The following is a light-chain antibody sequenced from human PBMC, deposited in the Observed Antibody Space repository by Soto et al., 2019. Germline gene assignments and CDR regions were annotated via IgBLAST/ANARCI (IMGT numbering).Light chain of an antibody. CDR1: QSVSSKY. J-gene: IGKJ3*01. V-gene: IGKV3-20*01. CDR3: QQHGSSLFT. Sequence: DIGWTQSPGTLSLSPGERATLSCRASQSVSSKYLAWYQQKPGQAPRVLIYGTSIRASGVPERFSGGGSGTDFTLTITRLEPEDFAVYYCQQHGSSLFTFGPGTNVDFK. CDR2: GTS.